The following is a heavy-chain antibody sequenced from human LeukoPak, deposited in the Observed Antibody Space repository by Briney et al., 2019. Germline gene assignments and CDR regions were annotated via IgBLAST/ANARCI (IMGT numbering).Heavy chain of an antibody. V-gene: IGHV3-7*05. J-gene: IGHJ5*02. CDR1: GLTFSIYW. CDR2: IKQEGSEK. Sequence: PGGSLRLSCAAAGLTFSIYWMSWVRQAPGKGLKWVANIKQEGSEKYYVDSVKGRFTISRDNAKNLLYLQMNSLRAEDTAVYYCAREGSYRNGFDPWGQGTLVTVSS. D-gene: IGHD1-26*01. CDR3: AREGSYRNGFDP.